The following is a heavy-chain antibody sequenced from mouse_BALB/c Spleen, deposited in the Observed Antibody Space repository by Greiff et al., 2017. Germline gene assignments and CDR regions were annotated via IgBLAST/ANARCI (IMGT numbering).Heavy chain of an antibody. Sequence: QVQLQQSGPELVKPGASVKMSCKASGYTFTSYYIHWVKQRPGQGLEWIGWIYPGDGSTKYNEKFKGKTTLTADKSSSTAYMLLSSLTSEDSAVYFCARSSYYYGRDFDYWGQGTTLTVSS. CDR3: ARSSYYYGRDFDY. V-gene: IGHV1S56*01. D-gene: IGHD1-1*01. CDR2: IYPGDGST. J-gene: IGHJ2*01. CDR1: GYTFTSYY.